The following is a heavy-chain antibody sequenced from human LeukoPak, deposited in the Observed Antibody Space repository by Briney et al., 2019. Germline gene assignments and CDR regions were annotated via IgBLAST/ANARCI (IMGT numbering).Heavy chain of an antibody. CDR1: GYTFTSYA. Sequence: GASVKVSCKASGYTFTSYAMHWVRQAPGQRLEWMGWINAGNGNTKYSQKFQGRVTITRDTSASTAYMELSSLRSEDTAVYYCARGRRVYGDRLSSVDYWGQGTLVTVSS. D-gene: IGHD4-17*01. CDR2: INAGNGNT. CDR3: ARGRRVYGDRLSSVDY. V-gene: IGHV1-3*01. J-gene: IGHJ4*02.